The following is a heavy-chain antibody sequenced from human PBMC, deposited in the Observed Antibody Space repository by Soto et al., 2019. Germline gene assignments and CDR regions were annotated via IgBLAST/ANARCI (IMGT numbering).Heavy chain of an antibody. CDR1: RFTFTSSA. D-gene: IGHD4-4*01. CDR2: IVVGSGNT. Sequence: PSVKVSAKDSRFTFTSSAVRWGVQAGGQRLEWRGWIVVGSGNTNYAQKFQERVTMTRDMSTSPAYMELSSLRSADTAVYYCAADNDYSNYAQYDYGMDVW. CDR3: AADNDYSNYAQYDYGMDV. V-gene: IGHV1-58*01. J-gene: IGHJ6*01.